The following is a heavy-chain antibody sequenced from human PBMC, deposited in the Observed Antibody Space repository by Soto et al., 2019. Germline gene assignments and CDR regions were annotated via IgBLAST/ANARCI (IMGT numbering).Heavy chain of an antibody. CDR2: VYYSGTT. V-gene: IGHV4-39*01. CDR3: ARLIHCQTTSCYFAY. J-gene: IGHJ4*02. D-gene: IGHD2-2*01. Sequence: PSETLSLTCTVSGGSISSSSYYWAWVRQSPGKGLEWIGSVYYSGTTYYNPSLKSRVTISGDTSKNQFSLKLSSVTAADTAVFYCARLIHCQTTSCYFAYWGQGTLVTVSS. CDR1: GGSISSSSYY.